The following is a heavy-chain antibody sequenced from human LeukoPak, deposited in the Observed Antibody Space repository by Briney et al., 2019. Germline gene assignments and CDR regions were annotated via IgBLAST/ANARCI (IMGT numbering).Heavy chain of an antibody. CDR2: INHSGST. V-gene: IGHV4-34*01. J-gene: IGHJ4*02. CDR1: GGSFSGYY. D-gene: IGHD6-19*01. Sequence: PSETLSLTCAVYGGSFSGYYWSWIRQPPGKGLEWIGEINHSGSTNYNPSLKSRVTISVDTSKNQFSLKLSSVTAADTAVYYCARVGSGCDFDYWGQGTLVTVSS. CDR3: ARVGSGCDFDY.